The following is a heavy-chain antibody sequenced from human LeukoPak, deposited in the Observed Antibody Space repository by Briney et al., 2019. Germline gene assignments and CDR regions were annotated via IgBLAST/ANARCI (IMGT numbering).Heavy chain of an antibody. D-gene: IGHD5-24*01. CDR3: ARCGTPNNYHYYGLDV. Sequence: PGGSLRLSCRASGFTFNDYHMSWLRQAPGKGLEWISYISISGSNINHTDSVKGRFTISRDNAKNSLYLQITSLRAEDTAVYYCARCGTPNNYHYYGLDVWGQGTTVTVSS. CDR2: ISISGSNI. CDR1: GFTFNDYH. J-gene: IGHJ6*02. V-gene: IGHV3-11*01.